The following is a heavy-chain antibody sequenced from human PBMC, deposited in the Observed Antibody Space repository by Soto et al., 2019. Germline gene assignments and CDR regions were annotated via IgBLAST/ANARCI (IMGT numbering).Heavy chain of an antibody. CDR2: INHSGST. Sequence: QVQLQQWGAGLLKPSETLSLTCAVYGGSFSGYYWSWIRQPPGKGLEWIGEINHSGSTNYNPSLKSRVTISVDTSKNQFSLKLSSVTAADTAVYYCARGDDDGGPRYFDYWGQGTLVTVSS. D-gene: IGHD3-16*01. CDR3: ARGDDDGGPRYFDY. CDR1: GGSFSGYY. V-gene: IGHV4-34*01. J-gene: IGHJ4*02.